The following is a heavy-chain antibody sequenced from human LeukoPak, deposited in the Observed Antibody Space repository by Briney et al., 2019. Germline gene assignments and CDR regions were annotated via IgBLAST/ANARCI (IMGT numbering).Heavy chain of an antibody. D-gene: IGHD3-10*01. CDR3: AKSVYHSGNY. V-gene: IGHV3-23*01. J-gene: IGHJ4*02. CDR1: GFTISTYG. CDR2: ISGGTT. Sequence: GGSLRLSCAASGFTISTYGMSWVRQAPGKGLEWVSSISGGTTYYADSVKGRFTVSRDNSKNTVSLQMNSLRAEDTAVYYCAKSVYHSGNYWGQGTLVTVSS.